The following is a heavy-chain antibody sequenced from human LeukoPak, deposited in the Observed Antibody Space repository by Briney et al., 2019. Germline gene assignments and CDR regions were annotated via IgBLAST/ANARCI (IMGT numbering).Heavy chain of an antibody. J-gene: IGHJ4*02. CDR2: IKQDGGEK. V-gene: IGHV3-7*01. CDR3: ASPYCSSTSCSTLHDY. CDR1: GFTFSNYW. D-gene: IGHD2-2*01. Sequence: PGGSLRLSCAASGFTFSNYWMDWVRQAPGKGLEWVANIKQDGGEKYYVDSVKGRFTISRDNAKSSLYLQMNSLRAEDTAVYYCASPYCSSTSCSTLHDYWGQGTLVTVSS.